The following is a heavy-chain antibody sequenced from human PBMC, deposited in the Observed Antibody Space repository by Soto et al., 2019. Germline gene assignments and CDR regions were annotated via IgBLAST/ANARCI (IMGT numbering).Heavy chain of an antibody. CDR1: GGSISSGGYS. V-gene: IGHV4-30-2*01. Sequence: SETLSLTCAVSGGSISSGGYSWSWIRQPPGKGPEWIGEINHRGSANYNPSLKSRVTISVDISKSQFSLRLTSVTAADTAVYYCARYNAASGTYYFDFWGQGALVTVSS. CDR3: ARYNAASGTYYFDF. J-gene: IGHJ4*02. CDR2: INHRGSA. D-gene: IGHD6-13*01.